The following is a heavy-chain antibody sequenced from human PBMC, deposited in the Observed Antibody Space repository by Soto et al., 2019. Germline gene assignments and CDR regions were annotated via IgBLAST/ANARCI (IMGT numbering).Heavy chain of an antibody. CDR3: ARDPYYYDSSGYYYSGMDV. D-gene: IGHD3-22*01. CDR1: GGTFISYA. V-gene: IGHV1-69*13. Sequence: SVKVSCKASGGTFISYAISWVRQAPGQGLEWMGGIIPIFGTANYAQKFQGRVTITADESTSTAYMELSSLRSEDTAVYYCARDPYYYDSSGYYYSGMDVWGQGTTVTVSS. J-gene: IGHJ6*02. CDR2: IIPIFGTA.